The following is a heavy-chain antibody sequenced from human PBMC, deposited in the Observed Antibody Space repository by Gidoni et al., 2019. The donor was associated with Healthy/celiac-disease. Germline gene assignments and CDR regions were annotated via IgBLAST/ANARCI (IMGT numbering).Heavy chain of an antibody. Sequence: QVQLVESGGGVVQPGRSLSLSCAASGFTFSRYAMHWVRQAPGKGLEWVAVISYDGSNKHYAYSVTGRFTISRDNSTTTLYLQMNSLRAEDTAVYYCARDFMGPAMVTGASFDYWGQGTLVTVSS. J-gene: IGHJ4*02. CDR2: ISYDGSNK. D-gene: IGHD5-18*01. CDR3: ARDFMGPAMVTGASFDY. CDR1: GFTFSRYA. V-gene: IGHV3-30-3*01.